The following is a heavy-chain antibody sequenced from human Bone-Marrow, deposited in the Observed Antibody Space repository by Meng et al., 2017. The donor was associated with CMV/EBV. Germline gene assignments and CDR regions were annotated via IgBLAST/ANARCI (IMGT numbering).Heavy chain of an antibody. CDR2: INSDGSST. Sequence: GGSLRLSCAASGFTFSSYWMHWVRQAPGKGLVWVSRINSDGSSTSYADSVKGLFTISRDNAKNTLYLQMNSLRAEDTAVYYCARRSNYYYYGMDVWGQGTTVTVSS. CDR1: GFTFSSYW. V-gene: IGHV3-74*01. CDR3: ARRSNYYYYGMDV. J-gene: IGHJ6*02. D-gene: IGHD3-10*01.